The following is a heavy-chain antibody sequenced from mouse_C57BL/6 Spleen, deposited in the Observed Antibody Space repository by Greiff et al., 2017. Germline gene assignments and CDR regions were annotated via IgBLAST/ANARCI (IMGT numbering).Heavy chain of an antibody. D-gene: IGHD4-1*01. V-gene: IGHV5-16*01. CDR3: ARDTGTGYYFDY. CDR1: GFTFSDYY. CDR2: INYDGSST. Sequence: VQLKESEGGLVQPGSSMKLSCTASGFTFSDYYMAWVRQVPEKGLEWVANINYDGSSTYYLDSLKSRFIISRDNAKNILYLQMSSLKSEDTATYYCARDTGTGYYFDYWGQGTTLTVSS. J-gene: IGHJ2*01.